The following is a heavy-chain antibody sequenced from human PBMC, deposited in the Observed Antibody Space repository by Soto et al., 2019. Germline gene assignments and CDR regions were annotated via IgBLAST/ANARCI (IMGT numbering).Heavy chain of an antibody. V-gene: IGHV3-43*01. CDR2: ITWNGANT. Sequence: GGSLRLSCAASGFRFDEYNMHWVRQAPGKGLEWLSLITWNGANTYYADSVKGRFTISRDGTTKSVSLQMTSLKREDTGLDYCARETLSYGSALDVWGQGTTVTVSS. D-gene: IGHD3-16*01. J-gene: IGHJ6*02. CDR1: GFRFDEYN. CDR3: ARETLSYGSALDV.